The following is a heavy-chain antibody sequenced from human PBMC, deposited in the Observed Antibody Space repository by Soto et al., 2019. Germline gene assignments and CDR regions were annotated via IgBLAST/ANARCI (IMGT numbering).Heavy chain of an antibody. J-gene: IGHJ3*02. CDR2: ISWNSGSI. Sequence: GGSLRLSCAASGFTFDDYAMHWVRQAPGKGLEWVSGISWNSGSIGYADSVKGRFTISRDNAKNSLYLQMNSLRAEDTALYYCAKDMGYADEGDAFDIWGQGTMVTVSS. V-gene: IGHV3-9*01. CDR1: GFTFDDYA. CDR3: AKDMGYADEGDAFDI. D-gene: IGHD5-12*01.